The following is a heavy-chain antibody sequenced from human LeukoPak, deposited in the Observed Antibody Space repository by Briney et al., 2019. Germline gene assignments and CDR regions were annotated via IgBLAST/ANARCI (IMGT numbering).Heavy chain of an antibody. Sequence: SETLSLTCAVYGGSFSGYYWSWIRQPPGKGLEWIGEINHSGSTNYNPSLKSRVTISVDTSKNQFSLKLSSVTATDTAVYYCARRRAGRDWFDPWGQGTLATVSS. CDR2: INHSGST. V-gene: IGHV4-34*01. D-gene: IGHD6-19*01. CDR1: GGSFSGYY. CDR3: ARRRAGRDWFDP. J-gene: IGHJ5*02.